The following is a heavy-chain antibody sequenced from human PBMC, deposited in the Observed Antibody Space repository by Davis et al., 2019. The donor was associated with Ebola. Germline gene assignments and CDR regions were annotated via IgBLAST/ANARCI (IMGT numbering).Heavy chain of an antibody. Sequence: MPSETLSLTCTVSGGSISSSSYYWGWIRQPPGKGLEWIGEINHSGSTNYNPSLKSRVTISVDTSKNQFSLKLSSVTAADTAVYYCARAGIVVVPAAIRGGIFDYWGQGTLVTVSS. CDR2: INHSGST. J-gene: IGHJ4*02. V-gene: IGHV4-39*07. D-gene: IGHD2-2*02. CDR1: GGSISSSSYY. CDR3: ARAGIVVVPAAIRGGIFDY.